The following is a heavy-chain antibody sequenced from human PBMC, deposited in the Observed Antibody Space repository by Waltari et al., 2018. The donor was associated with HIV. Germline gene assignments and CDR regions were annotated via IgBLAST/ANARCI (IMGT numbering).Heavy chain of an antibody. D-gene: IGHD3-22*01. V-gene: IGHV3-33*01. J-gene: IGHJ4*02. CDR3: ARDSHYYDSTPFDY. Sequence: QVQLVESGGGVVQHGRSLSLSCEASGFIFRIFAIHWVRQAPGKGLEWVAVIGYDGSKKDYADSVKGRFTISRDNSKNTLYLQMNSLRAEDTAVYYCARDSHYYDSTPFDYWGQGTLVTVSS. CDR1: GFIFRIFA. CDR2: IGYDGSKK.